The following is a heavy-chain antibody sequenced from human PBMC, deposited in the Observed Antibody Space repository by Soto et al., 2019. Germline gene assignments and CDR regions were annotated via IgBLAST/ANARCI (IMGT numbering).Heavy chain of an antibody. Sequence: QVQLQESGPGLVKPSETLSLTCTVSGGSVRNGFYYWSWIRQPPGKGLEWIGFIYYNGITNYNPSLNSRVTIYLDTSTNQFSLKLRSVTAADTAIYYCVRDCSSTSCSRGYYYAMDVWGQGTTVTVSS. CDR2: IYYNGIT. CDR1: GGSVRNGFYY. CDR3: VRDCSSTSCSRGYYYAMDV. D-gene: IGHD2-2*01. V-gene: IGHV4-61*01. J-gene: IGHJ6*02.